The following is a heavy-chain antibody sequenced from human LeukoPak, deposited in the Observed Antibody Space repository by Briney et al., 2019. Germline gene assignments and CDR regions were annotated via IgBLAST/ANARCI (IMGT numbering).Heavy chain of an antibody. Sequence: SETLSLTCTVSGGSISSYYWSWIRQPPGKGLEWIGYIYYSGSTNYNPSLKSRVTISVDTSKNQFSLKLSSVTAADTAVYYCARLPHVPRYSGYDYPFAFDIWGQGTMVTVSS. CDR1: GGSISSYY. J-gene: IGHJ3*02. V-gene: IGHV4-59*01. D-gene: IGHD5-12*01. CDR2: IYYSGST. CDR3: ARLPHVPRYSGYDYPFAFDI.